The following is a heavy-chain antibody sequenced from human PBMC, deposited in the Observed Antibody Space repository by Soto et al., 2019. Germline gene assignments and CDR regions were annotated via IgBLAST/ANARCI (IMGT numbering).Heavy chain of an antibody. V-gene: IGHV3-23*01. CDR2: ISGSGGST. CDR3: AKSSVGSTTGTLDY. J-gene: IGHJ4*02. Sequence: PWGSLRLSCAASGFTFSSYAMSWVRQAPGKGLEWVSAISGSGGSTYYADSVKGRFTISRDNSKNTLYLQMNSLRAEDTAVYYCAKSSVGSTTGTLDYWGQGTLVTVSS. CDR1: GFTFSSYA. D-gene: IGHD1-1*01.